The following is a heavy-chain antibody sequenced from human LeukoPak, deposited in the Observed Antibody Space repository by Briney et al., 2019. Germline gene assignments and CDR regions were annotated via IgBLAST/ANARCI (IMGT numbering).Heavy chain of an antibody. V-gene: IGHV3-48*03. CDR2: ISSSGSTI. J-gene: IGHJ4*02. CDR3: ASWTVLRFLEWPADY. Sequence: GGSLRLSCAASGFTFSSYEMNWVRQAPGKGLEWVSYISSSGSTIYHADSVKGRFTISRDNAKNSLYLQMNSLRAEDTAVYYCASWTVLRFLEWPADYWGQGTLVTVSS. CDR1: GFTFSSYE. D-gene: IGHD3-3*01.